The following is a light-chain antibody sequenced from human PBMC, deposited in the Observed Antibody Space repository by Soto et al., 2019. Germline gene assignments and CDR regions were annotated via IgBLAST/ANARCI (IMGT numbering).Light chain of an antibody. CDR3: QQLNSYPIT. CDR2: AAS. V-gene: IGKV1-9*01. Sequence: IQMTHSLSAVSAYVGDRVTLTCRSGQGIHSYLAWYQQKPGKPPKLLIYAASTLQSGVPSRFSGSGSGTEFTLTISSLQPEDFATYYCQQLNSYPITFGQGTRLEIK. J-gene: IGKJ5*01. CDR1: QGIHSY.